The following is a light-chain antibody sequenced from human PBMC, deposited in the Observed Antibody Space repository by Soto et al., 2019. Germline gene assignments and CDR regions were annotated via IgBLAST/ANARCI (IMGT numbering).Light chain of an antibody. CDR1: NSNIGAGYD. Sequence: QTVVTQPPSVSGAPGQRVTISCTGSNSNIGAGYDVNWYQQLPGTAPKLLIYGNTNRPSGVPDRFSGSKSGTSASLAITGLQAEDEADYYCQSYDSSLSGVVFGGGTKLTVL. V-gene: IGLV1-40*01. CDR3: QSYDSSLSGVV. J-gene: IGLJ2*01. CDR2: GNT.